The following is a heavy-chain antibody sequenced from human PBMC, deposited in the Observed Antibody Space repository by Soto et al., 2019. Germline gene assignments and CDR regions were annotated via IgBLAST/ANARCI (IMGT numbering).Heavy chain of an antibody. CDR1: GFFLRDFG. CDR2: IWYNGSNT. J-gene: IGHJ6*02. CDR3: AKSHRGYSSSDMDV. D-gene: IGHD6-13*01. Sequence: GGSLRLSCVASGFFLRDFGMHWVRQAPGKGLEWVSVIWYNGSNTYQGDSVKGRFTMSRDISKNTLYLQMDSLRAEDTAVYYCAKSHRGYSSSDMDVRGQGTTVTVSS. V-gene: IGHV3-33*06.